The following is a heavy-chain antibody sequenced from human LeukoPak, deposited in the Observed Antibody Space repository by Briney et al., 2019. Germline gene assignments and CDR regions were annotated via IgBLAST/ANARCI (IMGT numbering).Heavy chain of an antibody. D-gene: IGHD6-13*01. CDR3: ARDSGSRYFKWFDP. J-gene: IGHJ5*02. CDR1: GGSISSYY. CDR2: IYTSGST. Sequence: KTSETLFLTCTVSGGSISSYYWSWIRQPAGKGLEWIGRIYTSGSTNYNPSLKSRVTMSVDTSKNQFSLKLSSVTAADTAVYYCARDSGSRYFKWFDPWGQGTLVTVSS. V-gene: IGHV4-4*07.